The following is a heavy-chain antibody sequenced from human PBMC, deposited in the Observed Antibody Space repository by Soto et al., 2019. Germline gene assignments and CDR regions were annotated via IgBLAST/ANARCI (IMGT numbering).Heavy chain of an antibody. CDR2: INSDGSST. J-gene: IGHJ6*02. V-gene: IGHV3-74*01. Sequence: GGSLRLSCAASGIIFGSYWMHWVRQAPGKGLVWVSRINSDGSSTSYADSVKGRFTISRDNAKNSLYLQMNSLRAEDTAVYYCARPTYYYGSGSSEYYYYYGLDVWGQGTTVTVSS. D-gene: IGHD3-10*01. CDR3: ARPTYYYGSGSSEYYYYYGLDV. CDR1: GIIFGSYW.